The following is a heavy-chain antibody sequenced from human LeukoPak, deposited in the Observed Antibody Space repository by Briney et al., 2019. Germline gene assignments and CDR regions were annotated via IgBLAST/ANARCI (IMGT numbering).Heavy chain of an antibody. J-gene: IGHJ6*02. CDR3: ARGRYCSSTSCYTDQYYYYGMDV. Sequence: GASVKVSCKASGYTFTSYGISWARQAPGQGLEWMGWISAYNGNTNYAQKLQGRVTMTTDTSTSTAYMELRSLRSDDTAVYYCARGRYCSSTSCYTDQYYYYGMDVWGQGTTVTVSS. D-gene: IGHD2-2*02. CDR2: ISAYNGNT. V-gene: IGHV1-18*01. CDR1: GYTFTSYG.